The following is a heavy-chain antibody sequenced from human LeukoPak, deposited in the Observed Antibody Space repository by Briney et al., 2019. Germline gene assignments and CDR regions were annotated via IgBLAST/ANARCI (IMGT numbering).Heavy chain of an antibody. CDR1: GFAFSNYA. Sequence: PGGSLRLSCSGSGFAFSNYAIHWVRQAPGKGLEYVSAINNDGLSTYYADSVKGRFTITRGDSKNTLHLQMSSLRADDTAVYYCVKSHCNTNACPSRAFDVWGQGTVVAVSS. J-gene: IGHJ3*01. CDR2: INNDGLST. CDR3: VKSHCNTNACPSRAFDV. D-gene: IGHD2/OR15-2a*01. V-gene: IGHV3-64D*06.